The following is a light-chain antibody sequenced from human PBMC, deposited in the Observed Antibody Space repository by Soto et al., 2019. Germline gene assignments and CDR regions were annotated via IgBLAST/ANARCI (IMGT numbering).Light chain of an antibody. V-gene: IGLV2-14*01. CDR1: SSDVGGYNY. CDR3: SSYTSSTTLGV. Sequence: QSALTQPASVSGSPGQSITISCTGTSSDVGGYNYVSWYQQHPGKAPKLMIYEVNNRPSGLSNRFSGSKSGNTASLIISGLQAGDEADYYCSSYTSSTTLGVFGGGTKLTVL. CDR2: EVN. J-gene: IGLJ2*01.